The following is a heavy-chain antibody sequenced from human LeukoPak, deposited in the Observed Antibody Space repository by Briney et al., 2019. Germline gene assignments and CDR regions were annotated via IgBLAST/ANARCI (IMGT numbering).Heavy chain of an antibody. CDR3: ARSCYGSGSYCNWFDP. V-gene: IGHV3-53*01. Sequence: GGSLRLSCAASGFTVSSNYMSWVRQAPGKGLEWVSVIYSGGSTYYADSVKGRFTISRDNSTNTLYLQMNSLRAEDTAVYYCARSCYGSGSYCNWFDPWGQGTLVTVSS. CDR1: GFTVSSNY. D-gene: IGHD3-10*01. CDR2: IYSGGST. J-gene: IGHJ5*02.